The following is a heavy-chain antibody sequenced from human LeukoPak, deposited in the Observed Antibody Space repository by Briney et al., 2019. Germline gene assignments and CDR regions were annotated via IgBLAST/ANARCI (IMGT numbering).Heavy chain of an antibody. Sequence: SVKVSCKAFGGTFSSYAISWVRQAPGQGLEWMGGIIPIFGTANYAQKFQGRVTITTDESTSTAYMELSSLRSEDTAVYYCARGTLLQGYLFDYWGQGTLVTVSS. CDR3: ARGTLLQGYLFDY. CDR2: IIPIFGTA. D-gene: IGHD1-26*01. J-gene: IGHJ4*02. CDR1: GGTFSSYA. V-gene: IGHV1-69*05.